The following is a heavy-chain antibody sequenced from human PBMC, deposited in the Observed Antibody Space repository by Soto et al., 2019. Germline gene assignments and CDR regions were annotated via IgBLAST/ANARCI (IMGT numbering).Heavy chain of an antibody. CDR1: GGTFSSYA. CDR2: IIPIFGTA. D-gene: IGHD2-15*01. CDR3: AERLGYCSGGSCLYYYYGMDV. Sequence: ASVKVSCKASGGTFSSYAISWVRQAPGQGLEWMGGIIPIFGTANYAQKFQGRVTITADESTSTAYMELSSLRSEDTAVYYCAERLGYCSGGSCLYYYYGMDVWGQGTTVTVS. J-gene: IGHJ6*02. V-gene: IGHV1-69*13.